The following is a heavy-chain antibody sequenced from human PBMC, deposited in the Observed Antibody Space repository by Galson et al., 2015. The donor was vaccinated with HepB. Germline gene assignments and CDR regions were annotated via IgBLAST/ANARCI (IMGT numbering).Heavy chain of an antibody. Sequence: SLRLSCAASGFTFDDYAMHWVRQAPGKGLEWVSGISWNSGSIGYADSVKGRFTISRDNAKNSLYLQMNSLRAEDTALYYCAKISGSYYGGVDYWGQGTLVTVSS. CDR2: ISWNSGSI. J-gene: IGHJ4*02. D-gene: IGHD1-26*01. CDR3: AKISGSYYGGVDY. CDR1: GFTFDDYA. V-gene: IGHV3-9*01.